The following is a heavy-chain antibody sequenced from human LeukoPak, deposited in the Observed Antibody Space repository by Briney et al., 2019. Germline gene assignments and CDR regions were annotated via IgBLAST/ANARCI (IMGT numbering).Heavy chain of an antibody. CDR1: GFTFSAYA. D-gene: IGHD4-17*01. Sequence: GGSLRLSCAASGFTFSAYAMNWVRQAPGKGLEWVSGISGIGGNTYYADSVKGRFTISRDNSKNTLYLQIHSLRAEDTAVYYCAKFDYGDYWGQGTLVTVSS. CDR3: AKFDYGDY. CDR2: ISGIGGNT. J-gene: IGHJ4*02. V-gene: IGHV3-23*01.